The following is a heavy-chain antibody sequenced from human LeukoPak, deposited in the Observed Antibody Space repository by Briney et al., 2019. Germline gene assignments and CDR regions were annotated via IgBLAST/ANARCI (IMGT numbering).Heavy chain of an antibody. V-gene: IGHV3-30*04. J-gene: IGHJ4*02. D-gene: IGHD3-10*01. Sequence: PGRSLRLSCAASGFTFSSYAMHWVRQAPGKGLEWVAVISYDGSNKYYADSVKGRFTISRDNSKNTLYLQMNSLRAEDTAVYYCARFGGQFDYWGQGTLVTVSS. CDR2: ISYDGSNK. CDR1: GFTFSSYA. CDR3: ARFGGQFDY.